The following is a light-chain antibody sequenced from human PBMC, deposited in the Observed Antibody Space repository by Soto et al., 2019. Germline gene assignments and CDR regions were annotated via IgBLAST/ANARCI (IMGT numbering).Light chain of an antibody. CDR1: QSISSY. Sequence: DIQITHSPSSLSASVGDRVTITCRSSQSISSYLNWYQQKPGKAPKLLIYAASSLQSGVPSRFSGSGSGTDFTLTISSLQPEDFATYYCQQSYSTPPTFGQGTNVDIK. CDR2: AAS. V-gene: IGKV1-39*01. J-gene: IGKJ1*01. CDR3: QQSYSTPPT.